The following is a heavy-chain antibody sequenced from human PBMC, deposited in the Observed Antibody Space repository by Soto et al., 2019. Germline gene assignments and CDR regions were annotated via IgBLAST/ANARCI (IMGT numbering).Heavy chain of an antibody. V-gene: IGHV3-9*01. Sequence: EVQLVESGGGLEQPGRSLRLSCAASGFTFDDYAMHWVRQAPGTGLEWVSSISSNSATIAYADSVKGRFTISRDNATNSLYLQMNSLRPEDTALYYCAKGGASRVDAFDIWGQGTMVTVSS. CDR2: ISSNSATI. J-gene: IGHJ3*02. D-gene: IGHD3-16*01. CDR3: AKGGASRVDAFDI. CDR1: GFTFDDYA.